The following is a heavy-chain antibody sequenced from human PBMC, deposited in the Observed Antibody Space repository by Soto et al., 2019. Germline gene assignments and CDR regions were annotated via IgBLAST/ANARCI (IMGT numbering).Heavy chain of an antibody. V-gene: IGHV1-2*04. CDR1: GYTFTGYY. CDR3: ARESLGDSYGCGYYGYYGLGG. CDR2: INPNSGGT. D-gene: IGHD5-18*01. Sequence: ASVKVSCKASGYTFTGYYMHWVRQAPGQGLEWMGWINPNSGGTNYAQKFQGWVTMTRDTSISTAYMELSRLRSDDTAVYYCARESLGDSYGCGYYGYYGLGGCGRGTT. J-gene: IGHJ6*04.